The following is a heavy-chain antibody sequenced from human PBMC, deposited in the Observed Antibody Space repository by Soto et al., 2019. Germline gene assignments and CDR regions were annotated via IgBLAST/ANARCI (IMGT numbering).Heavy chain of an antibody. CDR2: VYYTGST. J-gene: IGHJ4*02. Sequence: SETLSLTCTVSGDSISTFYWGWMRQSPGKELERIGYVYYTGSTNYNPSLKSRVTISVDRSKNQFSLKLTSANAADTAVYYCARGRTVRNYADDSSDYFYFFDYWGQGTQVTVSS. CDR1: GDSISTFY. V-gene: IGHV4-59*01. CDR3: ARGRTVRNYADDSSDYFYFFDY. D-gene: IGHD3-22*01.